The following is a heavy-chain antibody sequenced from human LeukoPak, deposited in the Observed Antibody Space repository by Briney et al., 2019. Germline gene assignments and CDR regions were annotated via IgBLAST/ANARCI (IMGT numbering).Heavy chain of an antibody. CDR2: ISWDGGST. D-gene: IGHD1-26*01. J-gene: IGHJ4*02. Sequence: PGGSLRLSCAASGFTFDDYAMHWVRQAPGKGLEWVSLISWDGGSTYYADSVKGRFTSSRDNSKNSLYLQMNSLRAEDTALYYCAKGGTSSGIGYWGQGTLVTVSS. CDR3: AKGGTSSGIGY. CDR1: GFTFDDYA. V-gene: IGHV3-43D*03.